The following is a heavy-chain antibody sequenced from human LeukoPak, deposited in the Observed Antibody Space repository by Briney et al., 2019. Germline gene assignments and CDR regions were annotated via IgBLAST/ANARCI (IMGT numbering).Heavy chain of an antibody. CDR3: ARGSYTSGATFDY. V-gene: IGHV3-33*01. CDR2: IWFDGSNT. D-gene: IGHD3-10*01. Sequence: PGRSLRLSCAASGFTFSRNGMHCVRQAPGKGLDWVAVIWFDGSNTYYADSVRGRFTISRDNSKNTLYLQMNSLRAEDTALYYCARGSYTSGATFDYWGQGTLVTVSS. CDR1: GFTFSRNG. J-gene: IGHJ4*02.